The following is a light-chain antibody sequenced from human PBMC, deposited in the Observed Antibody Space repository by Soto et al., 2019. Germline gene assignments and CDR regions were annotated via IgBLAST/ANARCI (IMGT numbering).Light chain of an antibody. J-gene: IGKJ4*01. CDR2: GAS. Sequence: EIVLTQSPGTLSLSPGERATLSCRASQSVSSSYLAWYQQKPGQAPRLLIYGASSRATGIPDRFSGSGSGTDFTLTISRLYPEDFAVYYCQQYGSSPTFGGGTKVDI. CDR3: QQYGSSPT. V-gene: IGKV3-20*01. CDR1: QSVSSSY.